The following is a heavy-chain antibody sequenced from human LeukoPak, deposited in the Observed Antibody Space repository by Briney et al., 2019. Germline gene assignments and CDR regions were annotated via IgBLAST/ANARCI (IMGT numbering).Heavy chain of an antibody. V-gene: IGHV5-51*01. CDR3: ARHQHYYGSGSYLGIDY. J-gene: IGHJ4*02. Sequence: GESLKISCKGSGYSFTSYWIGWVRQMPGKGLEWMGIIYPGDSDTRYSPSFQGQVTISADKSISTAYLQWSSLKASDTTMYYCARHQHYYGSGSYLGIDYWGQGTLVTVSS. CDR1: GYSFTSYW. D-gene: IGHD3-10*01. CDR2: IYPGDSDT.